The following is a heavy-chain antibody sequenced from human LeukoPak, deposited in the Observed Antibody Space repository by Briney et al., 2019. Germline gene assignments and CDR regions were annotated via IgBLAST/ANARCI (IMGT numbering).Heavy chain of an antibody. CDR1: GFTFSSYA. V-gene: IGHV3-23*01. D-gene: IGHD2-15*01. Sequence: GGSLRLSCAASGFTFSSYAMSWVRQAPGKGLEWVSAISGSGGSTYYADSVKGRFTISRDDSKNTLYLQMNSLRAEDTAVYYCAKARYCSGGSCYFDYWGQGTLVTVSS. CDR3: AKARYCSGGSCYFDY. J-gene: IGHJ4*02. CDR2: ISGSGGST.